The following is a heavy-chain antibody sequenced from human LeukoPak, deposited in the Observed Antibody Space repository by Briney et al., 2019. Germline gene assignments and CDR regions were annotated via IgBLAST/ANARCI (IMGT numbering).Heavy chain of an antibody. Sequence: GASVKVSCKASGGTFSSYAISWVRQAPGQGLEWMGGIIPIFGTANYAQKFQGRVTITTDESTSTAYMELSSLRSEDTAVYYCARGGIIAAAGEYYYYYMDVWGKGTTVTVSS. CDR3: ARGGIIAAAGEYYYYYMDV. CDR2: IIPIFGTA. J-gene: IGHJ6*03. D-gene: IGHD6-13*01. V-gene: IGHV1-69*05. CDR1: GGTFSSYA.